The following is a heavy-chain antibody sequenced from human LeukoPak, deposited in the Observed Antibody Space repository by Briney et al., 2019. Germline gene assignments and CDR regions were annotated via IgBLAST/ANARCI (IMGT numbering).Heavy chain of an antibody. CDR1: GGSISSYY. J-gene: IGHJ4*02. CDR3: ARGNVDTAMVWFDY. Sequence: SETLSLTCAVSGGSISSYYWSWIRQPPGKGLEWIGYIYYSGSTNYNPSLKSRVTISVDTSKNQFSLKLSSVTAADTAVYYCARGNVDTAMVWFDYWGQGTLVTVSS. CDR2: IYYSGST. V-gene: IGHV4-59*01. D-gene: IGHD5-18*01.